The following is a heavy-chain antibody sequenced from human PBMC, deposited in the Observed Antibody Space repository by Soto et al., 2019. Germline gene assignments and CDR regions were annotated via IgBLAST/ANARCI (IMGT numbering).Heavy chain of an antibody. CDR1: GFAFTNYG. D-gene: IGHD6-19*01. V-gene: IGHV3-30*03. CDR3: ARDVAMSTGFGLVY. J-gene: IGHJ4*02. CDR2: ISNDGSKK. Sequence: QVQVVESGGNIVQPGTSLRLSCAASGFAFTNYGIHGVRQAPGKGLEWVAHISNDGSKKFYADSVKGRFTISRDNSENTVYLQVTSLRPGDTAVFYCARDVAMSTGFGLVYWGQGTLVTVSS.